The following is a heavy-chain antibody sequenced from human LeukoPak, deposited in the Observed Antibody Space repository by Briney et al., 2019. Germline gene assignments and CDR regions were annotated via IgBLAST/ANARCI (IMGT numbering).Heavy chain of an antibody. CDR1: GFTFSSYT. CDR2: ISNSGSYI. J-gene: IGHJ6*03. CDR3: ARVGASSSWYGSYYYYYMDF. Sequence: GESLRLSCAASGFTFSSYTMSWVRQAPGKGLEWVSLISNSGSYIYYAESMKGRVTISRDNAKNSLFLQMNSLRDEDTALYYCARVGASSSWYGSYYYYYMDFWGMGTTVTVFS. D-gene: IGHD6-13*01. V-gene: IGHV3-21*01.